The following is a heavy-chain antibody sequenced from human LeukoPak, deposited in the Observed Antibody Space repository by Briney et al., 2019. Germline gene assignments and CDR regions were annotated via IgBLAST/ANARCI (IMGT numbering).Heavy chain of an antibody. D-gene: IGHD1-26*01. J-gene: IGHJ4*02. Sequence: PSETLSLTCSVSGGSISSSSYFWGWIRQPTGKGLEWIGSIYYSGNTYCNPSLKSRVTISLDTSKNQFSLKVSSVSAADTAVYYCARRNRWELLDFWGQGTLVTVSS. V-gene: IGHV4-39*01. CDR3: ARRNRWELLDF. CDR1: GGSISSSSYF. CDR2: IYYSGNT.